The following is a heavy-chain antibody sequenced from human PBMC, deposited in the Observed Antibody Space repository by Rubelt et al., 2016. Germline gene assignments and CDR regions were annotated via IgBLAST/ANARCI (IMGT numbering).Heavy chain of an antibody. Sequence: EVQLVESGGGLVQPGGSLRLSCAASGFTFNTYSINWVRQAPGKGLEWVSYISSSGSTIYYADSVKGRFTIARDNAKNSLYLQMNSLRAEDTAGYYCARDLRGSYNYYYYYGMDVWGQGTTVTVSS. D-gene: IGHD1-26*01. V-gene: IGHV3-48*04. CDR1: GFTFNTYS. CDR3: ARDLRGSYNYYYYYGMDV. J-gene: IGHJ6*02. CDR2: ISSSGSTI.